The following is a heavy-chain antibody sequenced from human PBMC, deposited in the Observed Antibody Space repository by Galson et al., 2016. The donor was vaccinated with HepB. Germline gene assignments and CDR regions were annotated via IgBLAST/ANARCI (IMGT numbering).Heavy chain of an antibody. CDR3: TIDGFDP. V-gene: IGHV1-69*13. Sequence: SVKVSCKASGHTFSSNAISWVRQAPGHGLEWMGGVIPDSRITTYAQKFQGRVTMTADEGTSTAYLELTSLTSDDTAVYYCTIDGFDPWGQGTLVIVSS. J-gene: IGHJ5*02. CDR2: VIPDSRIT. CDR1: GHTFSSNA.